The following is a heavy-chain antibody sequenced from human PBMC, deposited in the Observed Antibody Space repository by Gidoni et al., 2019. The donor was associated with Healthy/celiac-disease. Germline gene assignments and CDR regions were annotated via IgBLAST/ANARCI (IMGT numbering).Heavy chain of an antibody. CDR3: ARDAESDYYGSGTSGGGMDV. CDR1: GFTFSSYS. CDR2: ISSSSSYI. Sequence: EVQLVESGGGLVKPGGSLRLSCAASGFTFSSYSMNWVRQAPGKGLEWVSSISSSSSYIYYADSVKGRFTISRDNAKNSLYLQMNSLRAEDTAVYYCARDAESDYYGSGTSGGGMDVWGQGTTVTVSS. D-gene: IGHD3-10*01. J-gene: IGHJ6*02. V-gene: IGHV3-21*01.